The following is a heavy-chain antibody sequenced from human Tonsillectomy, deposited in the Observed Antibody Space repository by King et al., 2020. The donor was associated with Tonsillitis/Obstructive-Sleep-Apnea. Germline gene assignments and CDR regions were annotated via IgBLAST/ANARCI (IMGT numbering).Heavy chain of an antibody. D-gene: IGHD6-25*01. Sequence: VQLVESGGGVVRPGGSLRLSCAASGFTFDEYGMSWVRQAPGKGLEGGAGINWNGGRTGYADSVKGRFTISRDNAKKSLYLQMHSLGAEDTDLYHCARERAAHYMDVWGQGTTVTVSS. CDR1: GFTFDEYG. J-gene: IGHJ6*03. V-gene: IGHV3-20*01. CDR3: ARERAAHYMDV. CDR2: INWNGGRT.